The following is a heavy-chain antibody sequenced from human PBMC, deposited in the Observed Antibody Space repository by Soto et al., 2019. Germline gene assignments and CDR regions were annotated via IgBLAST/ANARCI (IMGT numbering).Heavy chain of an antibody. CDR1: GYSFATYG. V-gene: IGHV1-18*04. CDR3: ATEPIYYNDGSGYYPLGH. Sequence: ASVKVSCKASGYSFATYGFSWVRQAPGQGLECVGWISAHNGDTHYSQKFQGRVTLTTDTSTNTGYMELRSLTSDDTAVYFCATEPIYYNDGSGYYPLGHWGQGALVTVSS. J-gene: IGHJ4*02. D-gene: IGHD3-22*01. CDR2: ISAHNGDT.